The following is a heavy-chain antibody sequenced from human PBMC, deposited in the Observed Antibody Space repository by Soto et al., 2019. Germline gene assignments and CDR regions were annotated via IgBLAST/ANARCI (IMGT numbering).Heavy chain of an antibody. Sequence: GGSLRLSCAASRVTFSSYSMNWVRQAPGEGLEWVSSISSSSSYIYYADSVKGRFTISRDNAKNSLYLQMNSLRAEDTAVYYCARDPREYYYGSGSYMGLWFDPWGQGTLVTV. V-gene: IGHV3-21*01. D-gene: IGHD3-10*01. CDR2: ISSSSSYI. J-gene: IGHJ5*02. CDR3: ARDPREYYYGSGSYMGLWFDP. CDR1: RVTFSSYS.